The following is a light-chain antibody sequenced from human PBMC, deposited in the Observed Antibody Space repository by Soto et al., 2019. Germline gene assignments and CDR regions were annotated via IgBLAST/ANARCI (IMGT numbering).Light chain of an antibody. Sequence: DIQMTQSPSSLSASVGDRVTISYRASQSIRSYVSWYQQKPGTAPKLLIRAASTLQSGVPSRFSGSGSGTDFTLTISSLQIEDFATYFCPQTDSTPQTFGQGTNVEI. CDR3: PQTDSTPQT. CDR1: QSIRSY. V-gene: IGKV1-39*01. CDR2: AAS. J-gene: IGKJ1*01.